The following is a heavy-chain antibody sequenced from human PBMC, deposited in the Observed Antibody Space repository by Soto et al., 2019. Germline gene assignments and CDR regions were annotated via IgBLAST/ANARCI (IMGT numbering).Heavy chain of an antibody. V-gene: IGHV3-64*04. J-gene: IGHJ6*03. D-gene: IGHD2-15*01. CDR1: GFTFSIYA. Sequence: GGSLRLSCSASGFTFSIYAMHWVRQAPGKGLEYVSAISNNGGSTYYADSVKGRFTISRHNSKNTLYLQMSSLRAEDTVVYYCARDMCSGGSCSRYYMDVWGKGTTVTVSS. CDR2: ISNNGGST. CDR3: ARDMCSGGSCSRYYMDV.